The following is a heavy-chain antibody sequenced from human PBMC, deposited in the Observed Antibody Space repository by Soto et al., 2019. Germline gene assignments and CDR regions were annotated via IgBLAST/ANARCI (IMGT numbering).Heavy chain of an antibody. V-gene: IGHV3-11*06. J-gene: IGHJ4*02. D-gene: IGHD1-1*01. CDR3: VRSGDNYNLLDY. CDR1: GFTFSDHY. CDR2: SSNSGSFT. Sequence: LRLSCAASGFTFSDHYMSWIRQAPGKGLEWIGYSSNSGSFTRYADSVKGRFSISRDNAKNSLYLQINSLRGDDTAIYYCVRSGDNYNLLDYWGQGTPVTVS.